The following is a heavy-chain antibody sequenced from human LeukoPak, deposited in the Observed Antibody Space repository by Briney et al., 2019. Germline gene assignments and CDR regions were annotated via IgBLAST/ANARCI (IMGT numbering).Heavy chain of an antibody. CDR3: ARGVKYSSSWFHNYYYYYGMDV. CDR1: GYTFTSYD. J-gene: IGHJ6*02. V-gene: IGHV1-8*01. Sequence: ASVKVSCKASGYTFTSYDINWVRQATGQGLEWMGWMNPNSGNTGYAQKFQGRVTMTRNTSISTAYMELSSLRSEDTAVYYCARGVKYSSSWFHNYYYYYGMDVWGQGTTVTVSS. CDR2: MNPNSGNT. D-gene: IGHD6-13*01.